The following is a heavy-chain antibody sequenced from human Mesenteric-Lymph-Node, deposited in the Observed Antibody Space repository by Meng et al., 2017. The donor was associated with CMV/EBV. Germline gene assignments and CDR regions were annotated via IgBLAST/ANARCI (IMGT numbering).Heavy chain of an antibody. V-gene: IGHV3-7*01. CDR1: GFTFSDYW. J-gene: IGHJ5*02. CDR3: AREKGGSGWSEGWFDP. Sequence: GGSLRLSCAASGFTFSDYWMSWVRQAPGKGLEWVANIKQDGSEKYYVDSVKGRFTISRDNAKNSLYLQMNSLRAEDTAVYYCAREKGGSGWSEGWFDPWGQGTLVTVSS. D-gene: IGHD6-19*01. CDR2: IKQDGSEK.